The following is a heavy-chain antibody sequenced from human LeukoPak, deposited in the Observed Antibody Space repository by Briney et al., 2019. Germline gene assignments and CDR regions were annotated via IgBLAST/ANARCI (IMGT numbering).Heavy chain of an antibody. CDR1: GFSFTAYV. CDR2: ISGSGGTT. D-gene: IGHD5-18*01. CDR3: ARVGYNYGLDY. Sequence: GGSLRLSCAASGFSFTAYVMNWVRQAPGKGLEWVSGISGSGGTTYYADSVKGRFTISRDNSKNTLYLQMNSLRAEDTAVYYCARVGYNYGLDYWGQGTLVTVSS. J-gene: IGHJ4*02. V-gene: IGHV3-23*01.